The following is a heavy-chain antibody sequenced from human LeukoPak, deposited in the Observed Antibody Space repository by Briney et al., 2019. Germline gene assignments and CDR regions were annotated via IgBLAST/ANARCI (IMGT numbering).Heavy chain of an antibody. CDR3: ARDGRGAGNFDY. CDR1: GGSFSGYY. CDR2: IYYSGST. V-gene: IGHV4-34*01. D-gene: IGHD6-19*01. J-gene: IGHJ4*02. Sequence: PSETLSLTCAVYGGSFSGYYWSWIRQPPGKGLEWIGSIYYSGSTYYNPSLKSRVTISVDTSKNQFSLKLSSVTAADTAVYYCARDGRGAGNFDYWGQGTLVTVSS.